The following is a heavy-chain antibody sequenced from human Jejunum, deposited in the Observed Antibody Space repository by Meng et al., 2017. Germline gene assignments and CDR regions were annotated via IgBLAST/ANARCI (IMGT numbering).Heavy chain of an antibody. CDR1: GFTLSNVW. CDR2: IKSKTDGGTT. V-gene: IGHV3-15*01. CDR3: TKLSRLDSFRGVFDN. Sequence: GESLKIPRAAFGFTLSNVWISRARQAPGKGLEWVGRIKSKTDGGTTDNTAPVKGRFTISRDDSKNTVSLQMNSLKTEDTAVYYCTKLSRLDSFRGVFDNWGQGTLVTVSS. J-gene: IGHJ4*02. D-gene: IGHD3-16*01.